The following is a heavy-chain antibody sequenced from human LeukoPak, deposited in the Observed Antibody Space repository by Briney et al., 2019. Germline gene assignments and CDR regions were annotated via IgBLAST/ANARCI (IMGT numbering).Heavy chain of an antibody. Sequence: GGSLRLSCTASGFNFGAYAMSWVRQAPGKGLEWVGFVTSQASGGRIEYAASVRGRFSISRDDSKSTAYLQMNSLKTEDTAVYFCTRNGRGCSSTSCYAGRFDPWGQGTQVTVSS. V-gene: IGHV3-49*04. J-gene: IGHJ5*02. D-gene: IGHD2-2*01. CDR2: VTSQASGGRI. CDR3: TRNGRGCSSTSCYAGRFDP. CDR1: GFNFGAYA.